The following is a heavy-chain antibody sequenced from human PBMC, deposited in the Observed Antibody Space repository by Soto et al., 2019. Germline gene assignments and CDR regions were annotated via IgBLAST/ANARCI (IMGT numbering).Heavy chain of an antibody. J-gene: IGHJ6*03. CDR2: INHRGST. CDR3: ARGVQVTVNSYYYYMDV. D-gene: IGHD4-17*01. Sequence: QVQFQQWGAGLLKPSETLSLTCAVYGGSFSGYYWSWIRQPPGKGLEWIGQINHRGSTDYNTSLMSRVTISVDTSKNQFSLKLSSVTAADTAVYYCARGVQVTVNSYYYYMDVWGKGTTVTVSS. CDR1: GGSFSGYY. V-gene: IGHV4-34*01.